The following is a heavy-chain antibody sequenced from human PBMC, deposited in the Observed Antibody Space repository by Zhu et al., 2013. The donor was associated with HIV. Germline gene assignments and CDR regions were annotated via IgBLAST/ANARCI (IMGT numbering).Heavy chain of an antibody. V-gene: IGHV1-69*06. D-gene: IGHD2-2*01. CDR2: IIPIFGTA. CDR3: ARQLYCSSTSCYEYQMFIPRYYYYGMDV. J-gene: IGHJ6*02. CDR1: GGTFSSYA. Sequence: QVQLVQSGAEVKKPGSSVKVSCKASGGTFSSYAISWVRQAPGQGLEWMGGIIPIFGTANYAQKFQGRVTITADKSTSTAYMELSSLRSEDTAVYYCARQLYCSSTSCYEYQMFIPRYYYYGMDVWGQGTTVTVSS.